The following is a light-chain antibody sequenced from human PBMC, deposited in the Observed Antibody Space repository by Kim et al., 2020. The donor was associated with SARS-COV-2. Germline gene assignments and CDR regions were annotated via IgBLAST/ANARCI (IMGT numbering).Light chain of an antibody. CDR3: AAWDDSLNGFWV. CDR2: SNN. CDR1: SSNIGSNT. J-gene: IGLJ3*02. Sequence: ELTQPPSASGTPGQRVTISCSGSSSNIGSNTVNWYQQLPGTAPKLLIYSNNQRPSGVPDRFSGSKSATSASLAISGLQSEDEADYYCAAWDDSLNGFWVFGGGTKVTVL. V-gene: IGLV1-44*01.